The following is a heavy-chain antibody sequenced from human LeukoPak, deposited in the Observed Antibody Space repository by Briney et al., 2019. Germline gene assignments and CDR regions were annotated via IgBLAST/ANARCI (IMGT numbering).Heavy chain of an antibody. V-gene: IGHV4-59*08. J-gene: IGHJ3*02. CDR1: GGSISSYY. CDR3: ARQDYGDAFDI. Sequence: PSETLSLTCTVSGGSISSYYWSWIRQPPGKGLEWIGYIYYSGSTNYNPSLKSRVTISVDTSKNQFSLKLSSVPAADTAVYYCARQDYGDAFDIWGQGTMVTVSS. CDR2: IYYSGST. D-gene: IGHD4-17*01.